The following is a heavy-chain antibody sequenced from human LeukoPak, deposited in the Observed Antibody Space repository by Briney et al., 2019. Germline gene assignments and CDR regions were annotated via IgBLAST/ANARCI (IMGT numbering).Heavy chain of an antibody. CDR3: ARVGTTVTTFYHFDY. CDR1: GGSISSSN. CDR2: ISYDGRNN. V-gene: IGHV3-30*03. Sequence: LSLTCAVSGGSISSSNWWSWVRQAPGKGLEWVAVISYDGRNNYYADSVKGRFTISRDNSKNTLYLQMNSLRAEDTAVYYCARVGTTVTTFYHFDYWGQGTLVTVSS. D-gene: IGHD4-17*01. J-gene: IGHJ4*02.